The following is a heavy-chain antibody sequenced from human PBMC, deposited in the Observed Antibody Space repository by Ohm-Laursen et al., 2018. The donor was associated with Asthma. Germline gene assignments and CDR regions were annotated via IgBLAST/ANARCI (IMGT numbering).Heavy chain of an antibody. CDR3: ATNLPYEAENY. Sequence: GPLRLSCAATGFTFSNHWMTWVRQAPGKGLEWVSYISSSSSYTNYADSVKGRFTISRDNAKNSLYLQMNSLRAEDTAVYYCATNLPYEAENYWGQGTLVTVSS. CDR1: GFTFSNHW. J-gene: IGHJ4*02. V-gene: IGHV3-11*03. CDR2: ISSSSSYT. D-gene: IGHD3-16*01.